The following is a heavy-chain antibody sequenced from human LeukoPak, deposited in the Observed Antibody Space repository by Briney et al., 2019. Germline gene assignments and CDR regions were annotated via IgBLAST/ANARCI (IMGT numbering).Heavy chain of an antibody. CDR2: ISYDGSNK. CDR1: GFTFSSYG. J-gene: IGHJ6*03. V-gene: IGHV3-30*03. D-gene: IGHD1-26*01. Sequence: GGSLRLSCAASGFTFSSYGMHWVRQAPGKGLEWVAVISYDGSNKYYADSVKGRFTISRDNSKNTLYLQMNSLRAEDTAVYYCARDPYSGSYGNYYYYFMDVWGKGTTVTISS. CDR3: ARDPYSGSYGNYYYYFMDV.